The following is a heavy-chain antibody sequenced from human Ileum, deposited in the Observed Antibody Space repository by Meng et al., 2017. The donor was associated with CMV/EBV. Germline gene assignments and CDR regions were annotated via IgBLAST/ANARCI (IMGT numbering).Heavy chain of an antibody. V-gene: IGHV3-33*03. CDR3: AKQDAEYYFDY. J-gene: IGHJ4*02. Sequence: GESLKISCETSGFIFGSYGFHWVRQAPGKGLEWVAVIWYDGNKAAYVDSVKGRFTISRDNSKKTVYLQMNNLTVEDTAIYYCAKQDAEYYFDYWGQGTPVTVSS. CDR2: IWYDGNKA. CDR1: GFIFGSYG.